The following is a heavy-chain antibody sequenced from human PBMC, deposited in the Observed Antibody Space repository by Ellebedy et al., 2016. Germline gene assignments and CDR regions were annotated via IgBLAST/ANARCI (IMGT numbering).Heavy chain of an antibody. Sequence: SETLSLXCTVSGGSINSYYWSWIRQPPGKGLEWIGYIYYSGSTNYNPSLKSRVTISVDTSKNQFSLKLSSVTAADTAVYYCARMIFGAVPDLYYFYYYMDVWGKGTTVTVSS. CDR1: GGSINSYY. CDR3: ARMIFGAVPDLYYFYYYMDV. V-gene: IGHV4-59*13. CDR2: IYYSGST. J-gene: IGHJ6*03. D-gene: IGHD3-3*01.